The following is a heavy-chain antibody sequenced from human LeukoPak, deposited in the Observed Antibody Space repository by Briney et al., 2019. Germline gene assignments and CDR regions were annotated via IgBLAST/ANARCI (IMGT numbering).Heavy chain of an antibody. CDR3: ARRRHCSSGRCEDFDY. J-gene: IGHJ4*02. V-gene: IGHV5-51*01. D-gene: IGHD2-15*01. CDR2: IYPGDSDT. CDR1: GYSFANYW. Sequence: GESLKISCKGSGYSFANYWIGWVRQMPGKGLEWMGTIYPGDSDTRYSQSFQGQVTISADKSISTAYLQWSSLKASDTAMYYCARRRHCSSGRCEDFDYWGRGTLVTVSS.